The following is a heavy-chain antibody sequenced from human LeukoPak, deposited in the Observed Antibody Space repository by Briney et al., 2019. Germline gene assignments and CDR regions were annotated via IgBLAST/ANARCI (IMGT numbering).Heavy chain of an antibody. CDR2: ISWDGDST. V-gene: IGHV3-43*01. J-gene: IGHJ6*03. CDR1: GFTFDHYM. D-gene: IGHD2-2*01. Sequence: GGSLRLSCAASGFTFDHYMMHWVRQAPGKGLEWVSLISWDGDSTYYADSVKGRFTISRDNSKNFLYLQMNSLRTEDTALYYCVKDITGSSTSRMDVWGKGTTITVSS. CDR3: VKDITGSSTSRMDV.